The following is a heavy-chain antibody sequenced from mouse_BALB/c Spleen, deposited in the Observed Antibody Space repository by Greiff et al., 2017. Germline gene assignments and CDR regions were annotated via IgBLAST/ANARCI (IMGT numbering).Heavy chain of an antibody. CDR3: ARATAAY. CDR2: ISSGGSYT. V-gene: IGHV5-9-4*01. J-gene: IGHJ3*01. D-gene: IGHD1-2*01. Sequence: EVMLVESGGGLVKPGGSLKLSCAASGFTFSSYAMSWVRQSPEKRLEWVAEISSGGSYTYYPDTVTGRFTISRDNAKNTLYLEMSSLRSEDTAMYYCARATAAYWGQGTLVTVSA. CDR1: GFTFSSYA.